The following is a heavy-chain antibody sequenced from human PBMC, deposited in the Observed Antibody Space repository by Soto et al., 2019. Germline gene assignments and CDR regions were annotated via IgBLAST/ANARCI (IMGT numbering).Heavy chain of an antibody. CDR3: ARARKLGY. D-gene: IGHD3-16*01. CDR1: GGSFSGYY. J-gene: IGHJ4*02. V-gene: IGHV4-34*01. CDR2: INHSGST. Sequence: SETLSLTCAVYGGSFSGYYWSWIRQPPGKGLEWIGEINHSGSTNYNPSLKSRVTISVDTSKNQFSLKLSSVTAADTAVYYCARARKLGYWGQGTLVTVSS.